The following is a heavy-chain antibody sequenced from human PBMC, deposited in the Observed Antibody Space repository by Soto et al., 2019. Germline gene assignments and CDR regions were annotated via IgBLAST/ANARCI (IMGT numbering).Heavy chain of an antibody. Sequence: PGGSLRLSCAASGFTFSSYAMSWVRQAPGKGLEWVSAISGSGGSTYYADSVKGRFTISRDNSKTTLYLQMNSLRAEDTAIYYCAKDRIAAAGTNWFDPWGQGTQVTVSS. V-gene: IGHV3-23*01. D-gene: IGHD6-13*01. CDR2: ISGSGGST. CDR1: GFTFSSYA. CDR3: AKDRIAAAGTNWFDP. J-gene: IGHJ5*02.